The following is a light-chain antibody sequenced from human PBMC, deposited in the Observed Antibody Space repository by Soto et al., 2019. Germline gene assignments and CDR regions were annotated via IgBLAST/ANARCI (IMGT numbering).Light chain of an antibody. CDR1: QDISNF. Sequence: DIQMTQSPSSLSASVGDRVTITCRASQDISNFLAWYQQKPGKVPKLLIYGASSLQSGVPSRFSGSGSGTDFTLTISNLQTEDVAIYYCQKYSSARWTFGQGTKVDIK. V-gene: IGKV1-27*01. CDR3: QKYSSARWT. CDR2: GAS. J-gene: IGKJ1*01.